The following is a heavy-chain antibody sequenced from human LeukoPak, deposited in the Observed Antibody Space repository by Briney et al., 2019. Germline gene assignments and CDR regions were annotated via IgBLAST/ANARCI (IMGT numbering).Heavy chain of an antibody. D-gene: IGHD3-22*01. CDR3: ARDTAYYYDSSGYYPYFDY. Sequence: PSQTLSLTCTVSGGSISSGDYYWSWIRQPPGKGLEWIGYIYCSGSTYYNPSLKSRVTISVDTSKNQFSLKLSSVTAADTAVYYCARDTAYYYDSSGYYPYFDYWGQGTLVTVSS. V-gene: IGHV4-30-4*01. J-gene: IGHJ4*02. CDR2: IYCSGST. CDR1: GGSISSGDYY.